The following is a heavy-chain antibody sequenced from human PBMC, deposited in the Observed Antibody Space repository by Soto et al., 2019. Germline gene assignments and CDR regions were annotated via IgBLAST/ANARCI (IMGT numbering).Heavy chain of an antibody. D-gene: IGHD3-10*01. CDR3: ARDLGEGKLAAGESDYNWFDP. CDR2: IYHSGST. J-gene: IGHJ5*02. V-gene: IGHV4-4*02. CDR1: GGSISSSNW. Sequence: QVQLQESGPGLVKPSGTLSLTCAVSGGSISSSNWWSWVRQPPGKGLEWIGEIYHSGSTNYNPSLKSRVTISVDKSKNQFSLKLSSVTAADTAVYYCARDLGEGKLAAGESDYNWFDPWGQGTLVTVSS.